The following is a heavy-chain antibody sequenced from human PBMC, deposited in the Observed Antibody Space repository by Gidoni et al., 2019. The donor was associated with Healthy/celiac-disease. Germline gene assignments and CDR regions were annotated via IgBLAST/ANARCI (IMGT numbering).Heavy chain of an antibody. CDR1: GYTFNGYY. V-gene: IGHV1-2*02. CDR3: ARFGAGKKGIQLWLPDY. CDR2: INPNSGGT. J-gene: IGHJ4*02. Sequence: QVQLVQSGAEVKKPGASVKVSCKASGYTFNGYYMHWVRQAPGQGLEWMGWINPNSGGTNYAQKFQGRVTMTRDTSISTAYMELSRLRSDDTAVYYCARFGAGKKGIQLWLPDYWGQGTLVTVSS. D-gene: IGHD5-18*01.